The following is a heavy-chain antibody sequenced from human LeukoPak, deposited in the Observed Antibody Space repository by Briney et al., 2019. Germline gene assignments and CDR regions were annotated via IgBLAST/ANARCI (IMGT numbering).Heavy chain of an antibody. D-gene: IGHD5-18*01. CDR2: IHTSGSI. CDR1: GGSISSYY. J-gene: IGHJ5*02. V-gene: IGHV4-4*07. CDR3: ARRRIQLWLRANWFDP. Sequence: PSETLSRTCTVSGGSISSYYWSWIRQPAGKGLEWIGRIHTSGSINYNPSLKSRVTMSVDTSKNQFSLKLSSVTAADTAVYYCARRRIQLWLRANWFDPWGQGTLVTVSS.